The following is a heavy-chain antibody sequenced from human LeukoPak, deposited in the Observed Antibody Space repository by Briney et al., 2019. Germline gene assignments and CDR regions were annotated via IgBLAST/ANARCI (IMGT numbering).Heavy chain of an antibody. J-gene: IGHJ4*02. CDR2: ISGSGGST. CDR3: AKSAYYDASGYYREYYFDY. V-gene: IGHV3-23*01. D-gene: IGHD3-22*01. CDR1: GFIFSNYA. Sequence: GSLRLSCVSSGFIFSNYAMSWVRQAPGKGLEWVSSISGSGGSTHYADSVKGRFTISRDKTKNTLYLQMNSLRAEDTAVYYCAKSAYYDASGYYREYYFDYWGQGTLVTVSS.